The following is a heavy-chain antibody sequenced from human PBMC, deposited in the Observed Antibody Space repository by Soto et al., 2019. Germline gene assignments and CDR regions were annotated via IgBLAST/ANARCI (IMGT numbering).Heavy chain of an antibody. CDR2: INHIGIT. J-gene: IGHJ5*02. Sequence: PSETLSLTCAVYGGSFINHYWSWIRQPPGKGLEWIGEINHIGITNYNPSLKSRVTLSVDTFKKQFSLKLSSVAAADTAVYYCARGDILIGSRNWFDPWGQGTLVTVSS. CDR3: ARGDILIGSRNWFDP. CDR1: GGSFINHY. V-gene: IGHV4-34*01. D-gene: IGHD3-9*01.